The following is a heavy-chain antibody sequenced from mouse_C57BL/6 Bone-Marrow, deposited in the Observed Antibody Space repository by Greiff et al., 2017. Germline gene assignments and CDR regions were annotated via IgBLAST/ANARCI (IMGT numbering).Heavy chain of an antibody. CDR1: GYTFTSYG. CDR2: IYPRSGNT. J-gene: IGHJ3*01. CDR3: AGVWSSWFAY. V-gene: IGHV1-81*01. D-gene: IGHD2-10*02. Sequence: QVQLQQSGAELARPGASVKLSCKASGYTFTSYGISWVKQRTGQGLEWIGEIYPRSGNTYYNEKFKGKATLTADKSSSTAYMELRSLTSEDSAVXFCAGVWSSWFAYGGQGTLVTVSA.